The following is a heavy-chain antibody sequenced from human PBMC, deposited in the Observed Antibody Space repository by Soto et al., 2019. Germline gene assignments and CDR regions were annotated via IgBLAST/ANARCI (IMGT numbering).Heavy chain of an antibody. Sequence: ASVKVSFKASGYTFTGYYMHWLRQAPGQGLEWMGWINPNSGGTNYAQKFQGWVTMTRDTSISTAYMELSRLRSDDTAVYYCARHSLYCSGGSCYSGAFDIWGQGTMVTVSS. CDR2: INPNSGGT. J-gene: IGHJ3*02. V-gene: IGHV1-2*04. D-gene: IGHD2-15*01. CDR3: ARHSLYCSGGSCYSGAFDI. CDR1: GYTFTGYY.